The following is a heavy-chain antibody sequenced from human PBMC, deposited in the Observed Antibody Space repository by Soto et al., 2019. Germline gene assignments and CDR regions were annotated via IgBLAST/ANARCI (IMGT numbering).Heavy chain of an antibody. D-gene: IGHD4-17*01. CDR1: GGTCSSYA. J-gene: IGHJ6*02. Sequence: QVQLVQSGAEVKKPGSSVKVSCKASGGTCSSYAISWLRQAHGQGLEWMGGIIPIFGTANYAQKFQGRGTITADESTITAYMELSSLRSDDTAVYYCAIDSGGTTVAFGMDLWGQGTAVTVSS. CDR2: IIPIFGTA. CDR3: AIDSGGTTVAFGMDL. V-gene: IGHV1-69*01.